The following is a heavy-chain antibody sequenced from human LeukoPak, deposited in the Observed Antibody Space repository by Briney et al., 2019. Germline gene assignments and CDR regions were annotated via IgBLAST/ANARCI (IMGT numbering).Heavy chain of an antibody. J-gene: IGHJ5*02. Sequence: SETLSLTCTVSGGSISSYYWSWIRQPAGKGLEWIGRIYTSGSTNYNPSLKSRVTMSVDTSKNQFSLKLSSVTAADTGVYYCARQNTIFGVVIIDGWFDPWGQGTLVTVSS. CDR1: GGSISSYY. D-gene: IGHD3-3*01. V-gene: IGHV4-4*07. CDR3: ARQNTIFGVVIIDGWFDP. CDR2: IYTSGST.